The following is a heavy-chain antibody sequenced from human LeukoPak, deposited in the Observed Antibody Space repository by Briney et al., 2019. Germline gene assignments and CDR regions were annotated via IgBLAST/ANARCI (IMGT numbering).Heavy chain of an antibody. CDR2: INPSGGST. V-gene: IGHV1-46*01. CDR3: ASVYLYGMDV. CDR1: GYTFVNYF. D-gene: IGHD2-8*01. J-gene: IGHJ6*02. Sequence: ASVKVSCKASGYTFVNYFMHWVRQAPGQGLEWMGIINPSGGSTNYAQKFQGRVTMTRDTPTNTVYMELSSLRTEDTAVYYCASVYLYGMDVWGQGTTVTVSS.